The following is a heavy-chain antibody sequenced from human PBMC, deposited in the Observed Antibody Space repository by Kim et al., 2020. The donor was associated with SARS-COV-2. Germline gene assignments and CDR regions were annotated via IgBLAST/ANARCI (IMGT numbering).Heavy chain of an antibody. CDR1: GYSISSGYY. CDR3: AREGYDEQPYYFDY. Sequence: SETLSLTCTVSGYSISSGYYWGWIRQPPGKGLEWIGSIYHSGSTYYNPSLKSRVTISVDTSKNQFSLKLSSVTAADTAVYYCAREGYDEQPYYFDYWGQGTLVTVSS. J-gene: IGHJ4*02. CDR2: IYHSGST. V-gene: IGHV4-38-2*02. D-gene: IGHD3-3*01.